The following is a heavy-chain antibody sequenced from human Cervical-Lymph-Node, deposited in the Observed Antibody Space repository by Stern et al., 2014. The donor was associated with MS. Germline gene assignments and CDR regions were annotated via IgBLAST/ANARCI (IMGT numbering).Heavy chain of an antibody. CDR2: IYYSGST. J-gene: IGHJ4*02. CDR3: ARGGNFWSGYYDY. CDR1: GGSVSSGSYY. Sequence: QLQLQESGPGLVKPSETLSLTCTVSGGSVSSGSYYWSWIRQPPGKGLEWIGYIYYSGSTNYNPSLKSRVTISVDTSKNQFSLKLSSVTAADTAVYYCARGGNFWSGYYDYWGQGTLVTVSS. D-gene: IGHD3-3*01. V-gene: IGHV4-61*01.